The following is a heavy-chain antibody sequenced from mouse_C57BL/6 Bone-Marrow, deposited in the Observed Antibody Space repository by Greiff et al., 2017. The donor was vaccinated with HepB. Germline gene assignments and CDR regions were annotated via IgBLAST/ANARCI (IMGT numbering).Heavy chain of an antibody. Sequence: DVHLVESGGGLVKPGGSLKLSCAASGFTFSSYAMSWVRQTPEKRLEWVATISDGGSYTYYPDNVKGRFTISRDNAKNNLYLQMSHLKSEDTAMYYCARGVYDGYYRYYFDYWGQGTTLTVSS. CDR2: ISDGGSYT. V-gene: IGHV5-4*01. D-gene: IGHD2-3*01. CDR3: ARGVYDGYYRYYFDY. J-gene: IGHJ2*01. CDR1: GFTFSSYA.